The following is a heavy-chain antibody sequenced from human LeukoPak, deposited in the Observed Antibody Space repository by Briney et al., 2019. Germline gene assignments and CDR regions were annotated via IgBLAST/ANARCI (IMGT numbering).Heavy chain of an antibody. CDR2: ISGSNGGT. Sequence: GGSLRLSCAASGFTFSSYAISWVRQAPGKGLEWVSAISGSNGGTYYADSVKGRFTISRDNSKNTLYLQMNSLRAEDTAVYYCAKDSAGQQPYYYYGMDVWGQGTTVTVSS. V-gene: IGHV3-23*01. J-gene: IGHJ6*02. CDR3: AKDSAGQQPYYYYGMDV. CDR1: GFTFSSYA. D-gene: IGHD6-13*01.